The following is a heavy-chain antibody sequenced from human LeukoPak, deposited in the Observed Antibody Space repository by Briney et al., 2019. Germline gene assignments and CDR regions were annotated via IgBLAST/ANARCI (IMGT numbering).Heavy chain of an antibody. J-gene: IGHJ4*02. CDR1: GGSISSYY. Sequence: SETLSLTCTVSGGSISSYYLSWIRQPPGKGLEWIGYIYYSGSSNYNPSLKSRVTISVDTSKNQFSLKLSSVTAADTAVYYCAQSPVRSGSSFPFYWGQGTLVTVSS. V-gene: IGHV4-59*08. CDR2: IYYSGSS. D-gene: IGHD1-26*01. CDR3: AQSPVRSGSSFPFY.